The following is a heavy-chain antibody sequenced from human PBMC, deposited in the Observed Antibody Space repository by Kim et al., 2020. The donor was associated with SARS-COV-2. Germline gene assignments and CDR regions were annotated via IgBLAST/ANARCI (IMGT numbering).Heavy chain of an antibody. CDR3: AREGQGGGDCCEFDY. Sequence: KFQGRITMTRDTSITTAYMELSSLTSEDTAVYYCAREGQGGGDCCEFDYWGQGTLVTVSS. J-gene: IGHJ4*02. V-gene: IGHV1-8*01. D-gene: IGHD2-21*02.